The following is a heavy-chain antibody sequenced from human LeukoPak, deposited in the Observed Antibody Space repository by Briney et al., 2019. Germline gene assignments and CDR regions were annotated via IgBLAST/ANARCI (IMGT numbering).Heavy chain of an antibody. J-gene: IGHJ4*02. CDR3: ARDQYGGYSYERFDY. D-gene: IGHD5-18*01. V-gene: IGHV1-18*01. CDR2: ISAYNGNT. Sequence: ASVMVSCKASGYTFTIYGISWVRQAPGQGLEWMGWISAYNGNTNYAQKLQGRVTMTTDTSTSTAYMELRSLRSDDTAVYYCARDQYGGYSYERFDYWGQGTLVTVSS. CDR1: GYTFTIYG.